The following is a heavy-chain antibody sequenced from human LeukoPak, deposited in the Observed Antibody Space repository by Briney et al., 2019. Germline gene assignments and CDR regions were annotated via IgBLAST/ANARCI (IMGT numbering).Heavy chain of an antibody. CDR3: ARAAPKYSGSLDY. Sequence: PGRSLRLSCAASGFTFSNYGMHWVRQAPGKGLEWVSSISSSSSYIYYADSVKGRFTISRDNAKNSLYLQMNSLRAEDTAVYYCARAAPKYSGSLDYWGQGTLVTVSS. CDR2: ISSSSSYI. V-gene: IGHV3-21*01. J-gene: IGHJ4*02. CDR1: GFTFSNYG. D-gene: IGHD1-26*01.